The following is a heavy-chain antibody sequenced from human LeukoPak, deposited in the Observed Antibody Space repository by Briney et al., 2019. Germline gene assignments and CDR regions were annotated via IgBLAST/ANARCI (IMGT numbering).Heavy chain of an antibody. V-gene: IGHV3-30-3*01. CDR3: ARTTTPHYYGSGSYALGY. CDR1: GFTFSTYA. D-gene: IGHD3-10*01. CDR2: ISYDGSNK. J-gene: IGHJ4*02. Sequence: GGTLRLSCAAPGFTFSTYAMHWVRQGPGKGLEWVAVISYDGSNKYYADSVKGRFTISRDNSKNTLYLQMSSLSAEDTAVYYCARTTTPHYYGSGSYALGYWGQGTLVTVPS.